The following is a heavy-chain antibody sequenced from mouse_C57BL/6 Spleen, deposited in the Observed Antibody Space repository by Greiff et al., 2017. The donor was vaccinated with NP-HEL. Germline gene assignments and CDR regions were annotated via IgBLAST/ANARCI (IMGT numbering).Heavy chain of an antibody. Sequence: EVMLVESGGGLVKPGGSLKLSCAASGFTFSSYAMSWVRQTPEKRLEWVATISDGGSYTYYPDNVKGRFTISRDNAKNNLYLQMSHLKSEDTAMYYCARGSGTLYYYAMDYWGQGTSVTVSS. J-gene: IGHJ4*01. CDR2: ISDGGSYT. D-gene: IGHD4-1*01. CDR1: GFTFSSYA. CDR3: ARGSGTLYYYAMDY. V-gene: IGHV5-4*03.